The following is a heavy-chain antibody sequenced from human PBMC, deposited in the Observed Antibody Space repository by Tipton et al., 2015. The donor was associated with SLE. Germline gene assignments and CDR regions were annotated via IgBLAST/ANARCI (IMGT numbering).Heavy chain of an antibody. J-gene: IGHJ4*02. Sequence: SLRLSCAASGFTFSNAWMSWVRQAPGKGLEWVSVIYSGGSTYYADSVKGRFTISRDNSKNTLYLQMNSLRAEDTAVYYCAKRRIAVAGPEYYFDYWGQGTLVTVSS. CDR1: GFTFSNAW. CDR3: AKRRIAVAGPEYYFDY. CDR2: IYSGGST. V-gene: IGHV3-53*05. D-gene: IGHD6-19*01.